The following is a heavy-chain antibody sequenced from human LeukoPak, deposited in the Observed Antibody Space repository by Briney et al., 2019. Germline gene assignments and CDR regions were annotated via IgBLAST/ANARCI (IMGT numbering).Heavy chain of an antibody. CDR3: AKDPNFYYCMDV. Sequence: GALRLSCAASGFTFSSYAMSWVRQAPGKGLEWVSAISGSGRSTFYADSVKGRFTISRDNSKNTLYLQMNSLRAEDTAVYYCAKDPNFYYCMDVWGKGTTVTISS. CDR1: GFTFSSYA. CDR2: ISGSGRST. J-gene: IGHJ6*03. V-gene: IGHV3-23*01.